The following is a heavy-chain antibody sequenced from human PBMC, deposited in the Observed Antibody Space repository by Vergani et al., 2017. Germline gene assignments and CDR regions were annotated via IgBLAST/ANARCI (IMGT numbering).Heavy chain of an antibody. CDR3: ARDAYGSGHLDY. CDR2: IYYSGST. CDR1: GGSISSYY. Sequence: QVQLQESGPGLVKPSETLSLTCTVSGGSISSYYWSWIRQPPGKGLEWIGYIYYSGSTNYNPSLMSRVTISVDTSKNQFSLKLSSVTAADTAVYYCARDAYGSGHLDYWGQGTLVTVSS. V-gene: IGHV4-59*01. D-gene: IGHD3-10*01. J-gene: IGHJ4*02.